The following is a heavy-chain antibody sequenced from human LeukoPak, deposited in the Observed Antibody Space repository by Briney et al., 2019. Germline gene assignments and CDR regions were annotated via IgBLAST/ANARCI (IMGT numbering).Heavy chain of an antibody. Sequence: SETLSLTCTVSGGSISSSSCYWGWIRQPPGKGLEWIVSIYYSGSTYYNPSLKSRVTISVDTSKNQFSLKLSSVTAADTAVYYCARHGGTTGIDAFDIWGQGTMVTVSS. D-gene: IGHD1-1*01. J-gene: IGHJ3*02. V-gene: IGHV4-39*01. CDR3: ARHGGTTGIDAFDI. CDR1: GGSISSSSCY. CDR2: IYYSGST.